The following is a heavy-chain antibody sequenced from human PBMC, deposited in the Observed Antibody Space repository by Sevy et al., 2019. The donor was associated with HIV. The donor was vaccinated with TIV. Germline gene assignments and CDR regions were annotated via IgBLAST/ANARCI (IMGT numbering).Heavy chain of an antibody. D-gene: IGHD1-26*01. Sequence: GGSLRLSCAASGFTFSSYAMSWVRQAPGKGLEWVSSISSSGGNTYYADSVKGRFSISRDKAKNTLYMQMNSLRVEETGVCYCAKPVFGRGSGGPYYYYGMDVWGQGTTVTVSS. J-gene: IGHJ6*02. CDR3: AKPVFGRGSGGPYYYYGMDV. V-gene: IGHV3-23*01. CDR1: GFTFSSYA. CDR2: ISSSGGNT.